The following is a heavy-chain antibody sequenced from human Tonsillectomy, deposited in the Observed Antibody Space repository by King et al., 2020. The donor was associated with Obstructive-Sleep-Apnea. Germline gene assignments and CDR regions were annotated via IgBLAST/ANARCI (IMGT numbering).Heavy chain of an antibody. V-gene: IGHV4-39*01. Sequence: LQLQESGPGLVKPSETLSLTCTVSGGSISSSSYYWGWIRQPPGKGLEWIGSIYYSGSTSYNPSLKSRVTISVDTSKNQFSLALSSVTAADTAVYYCARRELYYHFDYWGQGTLVTVSS. CDR2: IYYSGST. J-gene: IGHJ4*02. CDR3: ARRELYYHFDY. CDR1: GGSISSSSYY. D-gene: IGHD3-10*01.